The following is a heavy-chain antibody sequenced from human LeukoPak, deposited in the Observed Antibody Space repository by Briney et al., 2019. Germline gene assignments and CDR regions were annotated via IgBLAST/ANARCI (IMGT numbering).Heavy chain of an antibody. D-gene: IGHD6-19*01. CDR3: ARLRSGWDSDY. CDR2: ISPGDSDT. J-gene: IGHJ4*02. Sequence: GESLKISCKGSGYSFTSYWIGWVRQMPGKGLEWMGIISPGDSDTRYSPSFQGQVSISADKSISTAYLQWSSVKASDTAMYYCARLRSGWDSDYWGQGSLVTVSS. V-gene: IGHV5-51*01. CDR1: GYSFTSYW.